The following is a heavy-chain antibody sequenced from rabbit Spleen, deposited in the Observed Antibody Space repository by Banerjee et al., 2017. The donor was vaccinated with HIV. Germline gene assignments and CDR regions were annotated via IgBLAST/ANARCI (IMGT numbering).Heavy chain of an antibody. CDR3: ARDTGSSFSSYGMDL. CDR1: GVSLNDKDV. CDR2: INAGGSGTT. J-gene: IGHJ6*01. D-gene: IGHD8-1*01. Sequence: EQLEESGGGLVKPEGSLTLTCKASGVSLNDKDVMCWVRQAPGKGLEWIACINAGGSGTTYYASWAKGRFTISKTSSTTVTLQMTSLTAADTATYFCARDTGSSFSSYGMDLWGQGTLVTVS. V-gene: IGHV1S45*01.